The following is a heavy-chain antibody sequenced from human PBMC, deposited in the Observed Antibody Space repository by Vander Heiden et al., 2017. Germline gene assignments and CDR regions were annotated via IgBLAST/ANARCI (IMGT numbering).Heavy chain of an antibody. Sequence: QVQLVESGGGVVQPGGSLRLSCAASGFTFSSYGMHWVRQAPGKWLEWVAVISYDGSNKYYADSVKGRFTISRDKSKNTLYLQMNSLRAEDTAVYYCAKDRGFSGLYGMDVWGQGTMVTVSS. J-gene: IGHJ6*02. CDR2: ISYDGSNK. D-gene: IGHD3-10*01. CDR1: GFTFSSYG. V-gene: IGHV3-30*18. CDR3: AKDRGFSGLYGMDV.